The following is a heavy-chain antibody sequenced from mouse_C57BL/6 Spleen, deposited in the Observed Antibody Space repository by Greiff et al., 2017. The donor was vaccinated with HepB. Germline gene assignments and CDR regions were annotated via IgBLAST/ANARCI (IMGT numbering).Heavy chain of an antibody. J-gene: IGHJ2*01. D-gene: IGHD3-1*01. CDR1: GYAFSSSW. CDR3: ARSGDSNFDY. Sequence: VQWVESGPELVKPGASVKISCKASGYAFSSSWMNWVKQRPGKGLEWIGRIYPGDGDTNYNGKFKGKATLTADKSSSTAYMQLSSLTSEDSAVYFCARSGDSNFDYWGQGTTLTVSS. CDR2: IYPGDGDT. V-gene: IGHV1-82*01.